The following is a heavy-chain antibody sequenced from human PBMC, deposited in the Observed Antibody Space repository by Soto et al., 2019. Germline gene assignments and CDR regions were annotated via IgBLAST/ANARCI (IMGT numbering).Heavy chain of an antibody. V-gene: IGHV4-34*01. CDR2: INHSGST. Sequence: PSETLSLTCAVYGGSFSGYYWSWIRQPPGKGLEWIGEINHSGSTNYNPSLKSRVTISVDTSKNQFSLKLSSVTAADTAVYYCARVCSGGSCYKSFDYWGQGTLVTVSS. D-gene: IGHD2-15*01. J-gene: IGHJ4*02. CDR1: GGSFSGYY. CDR3: ARVCSGGSCYKSFDY.